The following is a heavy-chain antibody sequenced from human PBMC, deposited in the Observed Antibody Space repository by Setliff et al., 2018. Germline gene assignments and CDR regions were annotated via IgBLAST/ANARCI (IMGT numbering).Heavy chain of an antibody. J-gene: IGHJ6*02. D-gene: IGHD3-22*01. V-gene: IGHV1-18*01. CDR3: AKEPAVTMTESIRRSYYDYALDV. CDR1: GYTFTNYG. Sequence: GASVKVSCKASGYTFTNYGITWVRQAPGQGLEWMGWINNYNFNTNYAQKFQGRVTLTTDTSTDTAYMELRGLRFDDTAIYYCAKEPAVTMTESIRRSYYDYALDVWGQGTAVTVSS. CDR2: INNYNFNT.